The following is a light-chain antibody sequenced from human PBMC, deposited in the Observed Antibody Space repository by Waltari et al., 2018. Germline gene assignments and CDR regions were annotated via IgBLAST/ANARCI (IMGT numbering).Light chain of an antibody. J-gene: IGLJ2*01. CDR3: SSYSRSDVVV. CDR2: EVL. V-gene: IGLV2-8*01. CDR1: STAVGGYNY. Sequence: QSALTQPPSASGSLGQSVTISCTGTSTAVGGYNYVSGYQQHPGKAHNLLVYEVLHRPSGVPDRFSGSKSGDTASLTVSGLRAEDEALYYCSSYSRSDVVVFGGGTKLTVL.